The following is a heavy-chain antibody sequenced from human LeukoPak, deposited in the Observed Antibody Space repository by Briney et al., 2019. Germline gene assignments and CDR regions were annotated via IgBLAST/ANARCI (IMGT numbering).Heavy chain of an antibody. V-gene: IGHV3-23*01. CDR1: GFTSSSYA. Sequence: GASLRLSCAASGFTSSSYAMSWVRQAPGKGLEWVSTISGSGGSTYYADSVKGRFTISRDNSKNTLYLQMNSLRVEDTAVYYCAKDRSVGVAIYYYYGMDVWGQGTTVTVSS. D-gene: IGHD3-3*01. CDR3: AKDRSVGVAIYYYYGMDV. J-gene: IGHJ6*02. CDR2: ISGSGGST.